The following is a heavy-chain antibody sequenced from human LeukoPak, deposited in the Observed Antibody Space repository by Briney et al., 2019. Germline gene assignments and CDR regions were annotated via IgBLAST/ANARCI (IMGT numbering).Heavy chain of an antibody. J-gene: IGHJ3*02. CDR3: ACLTTAEAFDI. D-gene: IGHD3-22*01. CDR2: INHSGST. V-gene: IGHV4-34*01. CDR1: GGSFSAYY. Sequence: SETLSLTCAVYGGSFSAYYWSWIRQPPGKGLEWIGEINHSGSTNYNPSLKSRVTISVDTSKNQFSLKLSSVTAADTAVYFCACLTTAEAFDIWGQGTMVTVSS.